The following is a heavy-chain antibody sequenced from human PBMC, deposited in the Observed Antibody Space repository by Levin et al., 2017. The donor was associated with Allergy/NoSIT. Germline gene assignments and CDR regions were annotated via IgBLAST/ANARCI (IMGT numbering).Heavy chain of an antibody. V-gene: IGHV4-59*01. J-gene: IGHJ3*02. D-gene: IGHD1-1*01. CDR1: GGSFSSYY. CDR2: IYYSGST. Sequence: SQTLSLTCSVSGGSFSSYYWSWIRQPPGKGLEWIGYIYYSGSTNYNPSLKSRVTISIDTSKNQFSLKLSSVTAADTAVYYCARFSNLEATFDIWGQGTMVTVSS. CDR3: ARFSNLEATFDI.